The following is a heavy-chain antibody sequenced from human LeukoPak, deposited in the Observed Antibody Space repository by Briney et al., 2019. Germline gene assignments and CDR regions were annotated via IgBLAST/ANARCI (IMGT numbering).Heavy chain of an antibody. CDR3: ARDFGGSGPYLRYYYFDY. J-gene: IGHJ4*02. CDR2: IYSGGTT. CDR1: GFTVSSTY. Sequence: PGGSLRLSCAASGFTVSSTYMSWVRQAPGKGLEWVSVIYSGGTTYYADSVKGRFTISRDNSKNTLYLQMNSLRAEDTAVYYCARDFGGSGPYLRYYYFDYWGQGTLVTVSS. V-gene: IGHV3-53*01. D-gene: IGHD2-15*01.